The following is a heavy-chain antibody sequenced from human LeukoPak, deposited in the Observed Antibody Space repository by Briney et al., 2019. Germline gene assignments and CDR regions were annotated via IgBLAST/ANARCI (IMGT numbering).Heavy chain of an antibody. D-gene: IGHD2-15*01. Sequence: ASVKVSCKASGYTFTSYDINWVRQATGQGLEWMGWMNPNSGNTGYAQKFQGGVTMTRNTSISTAYMELSSLRSEDTAVYYCARAGGYCGRISCPYYFDYWGRGSLVAVSS. CDR2: MNPNSGNT. V-gene: IGHV1-8*01. CDR3: ARAGGYCGRISCPYYFDY. J-gene: IGHJ4*02. CDR1: GYTFTSYD.